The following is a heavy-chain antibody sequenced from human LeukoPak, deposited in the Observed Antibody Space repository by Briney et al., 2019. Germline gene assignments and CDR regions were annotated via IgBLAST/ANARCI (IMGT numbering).Heavy chain of an antibody. CDR2: ISDSSTLT. J-gene: IGHJ4*02. D-gene: IGHD6-19*01. Sequence: GGSLRLSCAASGFTFSSFAMSWVRQVPGKGLEWVSVISDSSTLTYYADSVKGRFTISRDNSQNTLFLQMNSLRAEDTAVYYCAKDARRTDGWYFFDYWGQGALVTVSS. CDR3: AKDARRTDGWYFFDY. V-gene: IGHV3-23*01. CDR1: GFTFSSFA.